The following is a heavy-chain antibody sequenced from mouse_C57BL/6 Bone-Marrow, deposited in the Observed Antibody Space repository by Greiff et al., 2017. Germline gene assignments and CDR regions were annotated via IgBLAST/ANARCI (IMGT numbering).Heavy chain of an antibody. Sequence: EVKLVESGGGLVQPGGSLKLSCAASGFTFSDYYMYWVRQTPEKRLEWVAYISNGGGSTYYPDTVKGRFTISRDNAKNTLYLQMSRLKSEDTAMYYCARHGDGGLRRRDWYFDVWGTGTTVTVSS. CDR1: GFTFSDYY. V-gene: IGHV5-12*01. CDR2: ISNGGGST. J-gene: IGHJ1*03. D-gene: IGHD2-4*01. CDR3: ARHGDGGLRRRDWYFDV.